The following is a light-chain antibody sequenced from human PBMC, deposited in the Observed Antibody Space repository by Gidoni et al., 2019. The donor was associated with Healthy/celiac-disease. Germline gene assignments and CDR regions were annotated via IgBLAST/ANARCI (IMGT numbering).Light chain of an antibody. CDR3: AAWDDSMSGWV. V-gene: IGLV1-47*01. CDR1: SPNIGSNY. CDR2: RNN. Sequence: QSVLTQPPPASGTPRQRVTISCSGSSPNIGSNYVYWYKQLPGTAPNLLIYRNNQRPSGVPYRFSGSKSGTSASLAISGRRSEDDSDYYCAAWDDSMSGWVFGGGTKLTVL. J-gene: IGLJ3*02.